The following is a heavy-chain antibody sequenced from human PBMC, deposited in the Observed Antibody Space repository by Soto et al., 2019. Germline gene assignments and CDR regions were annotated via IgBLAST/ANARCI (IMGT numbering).Heavy chain of an antibody. V-gene: IGHV3-23*01. J-gene: IGHJ1*01. D-gene: IGHD3-3*01. CDR3: VKEWSQAF. CDR1: GFIFRTFS. Sequence: GGSLRLSCAASGFIFRTFSINWVRQAPWKGLECVSVISGDAVTTYYADSVKGRFTISRDNSKNTLYLQMNSLRAEDTAVYYCVKEWSQAFWGQGNLVTVSS. CDR2: ISGDAVTT.